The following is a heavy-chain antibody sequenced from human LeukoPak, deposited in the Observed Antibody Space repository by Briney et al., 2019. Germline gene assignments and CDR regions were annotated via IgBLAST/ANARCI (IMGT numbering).Heavy chain of an antibody. V-gene: IGHV4-34*01. CDR2: INHSGST. D-gene: IGHD3-16*02. J-gene: IGHJ4*02. Sequence: SETLSPTCAVYGGSFSGYYWSWIRQPPGKGLEWIGEINHSGSTNYNPSLKSRVTISVDTSKNQFSLKLSSVTAADTAVYYCARGAKVITFGGVIGLYYFDYWGQGTLVTVSS. CDR1: GGSFSGYY. CDR3: ARGAKVITFGGVIGLYYFDY.